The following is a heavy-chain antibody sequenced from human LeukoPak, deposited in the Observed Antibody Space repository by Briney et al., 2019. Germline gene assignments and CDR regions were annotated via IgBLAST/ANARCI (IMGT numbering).Heavy chain of an antibody. CDR3: ARDAQSSTWYDS. D-gene: IGHD2-2*01. CDR1: GGSISSYY. Sequence: SEALSLTCTVSGGSISSYYWSWIRQPPGKGLEWIGYIYYSGSTNYNPSLKSRVTISVDTSKNQFSLKLSSVTAADTAVYYCARDAQSSTWYDSWGQGTLVTVSP. J-gene: IGHJ5*01. V-gene: IGHV4-59*01. CDR2: IYYSGST.